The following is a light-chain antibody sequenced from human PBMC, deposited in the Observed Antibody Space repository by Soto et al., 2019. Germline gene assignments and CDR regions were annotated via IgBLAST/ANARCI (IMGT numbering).Light chain of an antibody. J-gene: IGKJ1*01. CDR3: QQYGSSGT. CDR1: QSVSNNY. V-gene: IGKV3-20*01. Sequence: EIVLTQSPGTLSLSPGERATLSCRASQSVSNNYLAWYQQKPGQAPRLLIYGASNKATGIPDRVSGSGSGTDFTLTISTLETEHFAVYYCQQYGSSGTFGQGTQV. CDR2: GAS.